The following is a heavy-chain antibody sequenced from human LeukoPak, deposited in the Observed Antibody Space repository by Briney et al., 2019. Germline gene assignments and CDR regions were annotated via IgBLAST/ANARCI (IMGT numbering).Heavy chain of an antibody. CDR3: AREARVGGALQY. CDR1: GLTFSTYW. Sequence: GGSLRLSCAASGLTFSTYWMHWVRQAPGKGLAWVARINPDGSIRTYANSVQGRVTISRDTAKDTLFLQMNSLRAENTAVYYCAREARVGGALQYWGQGTPVTVSS. D-gene: IGHD1-26*01. J-gene: IGHJ4*02. V-gene: IGHV3-74*03. CDR2: INPDGSIR.